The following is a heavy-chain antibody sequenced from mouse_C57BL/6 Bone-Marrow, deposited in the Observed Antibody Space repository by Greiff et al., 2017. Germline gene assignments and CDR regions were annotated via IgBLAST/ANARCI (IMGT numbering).Heavy chain of an antibody. V-gene: IGHV2-9-1*01. CDR3: ASIYYDYDGRYYYAMDY. D-gene: IGHD2-4*01. CDR2: IWTGGGT. J-gene: IGHJ4*01. CDR1: GFSLTSYA. Sequence: QVQLKESGPGLVAPSQSLSITCTVSGFSLTSYAISWVRQPPGKGLEWLGVIWTGGGTNYNSALKSRLSISKDNSKSQVFLKMNSLQTDDTARYYCASIYYDYDGRYYYAMDYWGQGTSVTVSS.